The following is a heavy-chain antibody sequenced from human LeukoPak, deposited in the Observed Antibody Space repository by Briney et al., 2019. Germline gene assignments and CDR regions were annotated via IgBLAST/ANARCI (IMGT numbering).Heavy chain of an antibody. D-gene: IGHD2-2*01. CDR3: ASNLGYCSSTSCYFNWFDP. CDR1: GYTFTSYY. Sequence: ASVKVSCKASGYTFTSYYMHWVRQAPGQGLEWMGIINPSGGSTSYAQKFQGRVTMTRDTSTSTVYMELSSLRSEDTAVYYCASNLGYCSSTSCYFNWFDPWGQGTLVTVSS. CDR2: INPSGGST. V-gene: IGHV1-46*01. J-gene: IGHJ5*02.